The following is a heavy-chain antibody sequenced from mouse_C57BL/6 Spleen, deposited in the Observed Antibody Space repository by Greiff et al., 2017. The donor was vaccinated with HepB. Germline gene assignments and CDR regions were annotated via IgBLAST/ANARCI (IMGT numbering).Heavy chain of an antibody. CDR3: ARSADGYYFDY. CDR2: IYPGDGDT. V-gene: IGHV1-82*01. CDR1: GYAFSSSW. Sequence: VQLQQSGPELVKPGASVKISCKASGYAFSSSWMNWVKQRPGKGLEWIGRIYPGDGDTNYNGKFKGKATLTADKSSSTAYMQLSSLTSEYSAVYFCARSADGYYFDYWGQGTTLTVSS. D-gene: IGHD2-3*01. J-gene: IGHJ2*01.